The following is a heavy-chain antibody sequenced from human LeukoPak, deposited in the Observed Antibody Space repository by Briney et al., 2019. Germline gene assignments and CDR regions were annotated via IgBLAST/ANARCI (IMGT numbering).Heavy chain of an antibody. CDR1: GFTFSSCA. D-gene: IGHD3-10*01. V-gene: IGHV3-23*01. CDR2: ISGSGGST. Sequence: PGGSLRLSCAASGFTFSSCAMSWVRQAPGKGLEWVSAISGSGGSTYYADSVKGRFTISRDNSKNTLYLQMNSLRAEDTAVYYCAKDIYYGSGVEIPSAEYFQHWGQGTLVTVSS. J-gene: IGHJ1*01. CDR3: AKDIYYGSGVEIPSAEYFQH.